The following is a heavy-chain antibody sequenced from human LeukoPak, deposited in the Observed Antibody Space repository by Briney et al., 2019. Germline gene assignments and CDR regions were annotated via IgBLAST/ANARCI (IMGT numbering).Heavy chain of an antibody. CDR2: IKSKGHGGTT. D-gene: IGHD3-10*01. V-gene: IGHV3-15*01. J-gene: IGHJ4*02. Sequence: PGGSPRLSCAASGFTFSSAWMSWVRQAPGKGLEWVGRIKSKGHGGTTDYIAPVKGRFTVSRDDPKDTLYLQMNSLRTEDTGVYYCTTDIKYWGQGTLVTVSS. CDR1: GFTFSSAW. CDR3: TTDIKY.